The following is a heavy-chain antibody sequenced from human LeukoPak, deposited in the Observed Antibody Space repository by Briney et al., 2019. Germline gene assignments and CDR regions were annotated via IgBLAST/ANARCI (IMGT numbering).Heavy chain of an antibody. J-gene: IGHJ3*02. Sequence: GGSLRLSCAASGFTVSSNYMSWVRQAPGKGLEWVSVIYSGGSTYYADSVKGRFTISRDNSKNTLYLQMNSLRAEDTAVYYCARDRGSFIVGNPGDAFDIWGQGTMVTVSS. CDR1: GFTVSSNY. CDR3: ARDRGSFIVGNPGDAFDI. D-gene: IGHD1-26*01. V-gene: IGHV3-66*01. CDR2: IYSGGST.